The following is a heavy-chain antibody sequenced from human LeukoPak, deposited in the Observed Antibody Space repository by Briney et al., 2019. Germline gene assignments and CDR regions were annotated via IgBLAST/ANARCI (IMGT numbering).Heavy chain of an antibody. J-gene: IGHJ4*02. CDR3: ARSGRMATITYYFDY. V-gene: IGHV1-69*05. CDR2: IIPIFGTA. D-gene: IGHD5-24*01. CDR1: GGTFSSYA. Sequence: SVKVSCKASGGTFSSYAISWVRQAPGQGLEWMGRIIPIFGTANYAQKFQGRVTITTDESTSTAYMELSSLRSEDTAVYYCARSGRMATITYYFDYWGQGTLVTVSS.